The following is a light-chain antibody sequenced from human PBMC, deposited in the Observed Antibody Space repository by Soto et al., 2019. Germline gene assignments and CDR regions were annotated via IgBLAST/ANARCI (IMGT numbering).Light chain of an antibody. V-gene: IGKV3-20*01. J-gene: IGKJ1*01. Sequence: ENVLTQSPGTLSLSPGERATLSCRASQNVINSYLAWYQQKPGQAPRLLIYGAYSRATGIPDRISGSGSGTDFTLTINRLEPEDFAVYYCQQYGTSPYTFGQGTKVEIK. CDR3: QQYGTSPYT. CDR1: QNVINSY. CDR2: GAY.